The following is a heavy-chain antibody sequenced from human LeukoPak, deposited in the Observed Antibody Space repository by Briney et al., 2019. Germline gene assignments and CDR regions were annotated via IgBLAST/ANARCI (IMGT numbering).Heavy chain of an antibody. V-gene: IGHV4-59*08. CDR2: IYYGGST. CDR1: GGSISSYY. CDR3: ARSPSSSWSNFDY. J-gene: IGHJ4*02. Sequence: SETLSLTCTVSGGSISSYYWSWIRQPPGKGLEWIGYIYYGGSTNYNPSLKSRVTISVDTSKNQFSLKLSSVTAADTAVYYCARSPSSSWSNFDYWGQGTLVTVSS. D-gene: IGHD6-13*01.